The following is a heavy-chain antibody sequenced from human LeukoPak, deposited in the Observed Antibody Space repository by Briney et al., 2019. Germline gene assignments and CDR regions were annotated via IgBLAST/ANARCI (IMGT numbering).Heavy chain of an antibody. V-gene: IGHV3-30*02. Sequence: GGSLRLSCAASGFTFSSYAMHWVRQAPGKGLEWVAFIRYDGSDKYYADSVKGRFTISRDISKNTLYLQMNSLRAEDTAVYFCAKESSLGYCSSTSCYYFDYWGQGTLVTVS. J-gene: IGHJ4*02. D-gene: IGHD2-2*01. CDR1: GFTFSSYA. CDR2: IRYDGSDK. CDR3: AKESSLGYCSSTSCYYFDY.